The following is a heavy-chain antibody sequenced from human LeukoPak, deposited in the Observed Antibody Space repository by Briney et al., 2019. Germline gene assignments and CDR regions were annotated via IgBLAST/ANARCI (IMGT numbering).Heavy chain of an antibody. V-gene: IGHV1-24*01. D-gene: IGHD3-3*01. CDR2: FDPEDGET. J-gene: IGHJ4*02. CDR1: GYTLTELS. Sequence: ASVKVSCKVSGYTLTELSMHWVRQAPGKGLEWMGGFDPEDGETIYAQKFQGRVTMTEDTSTDTAYMELSSLRSEDTAVYYCATAPRGIFGVVTGLRYWGQGTLVTVSS. CDR3: ATAPRGIFGVVTGLRY.